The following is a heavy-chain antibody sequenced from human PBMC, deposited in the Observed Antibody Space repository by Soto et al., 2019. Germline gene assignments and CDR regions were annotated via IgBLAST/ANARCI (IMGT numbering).Heavy chain of an antibody. CDR1: GGSISTYY. CDR2: IYYSGST. D-gene: IGHD3-10*01. Sequence: QMQLQESGPGLVKPSETLSLSCTVSGGSISTYYWNWIRQPPGKGLEWIGYIYYSGSTNYNPSLKSRVTTSVDTAKNQFSLKLRSVTAADTAMYYCASYYRGHYYGMDVWGQGTTVTVSS. J-gene: IGHJ6*02. CDR3: ASYYRGHYYGMDV. V-gene: IGHV4-59*01.